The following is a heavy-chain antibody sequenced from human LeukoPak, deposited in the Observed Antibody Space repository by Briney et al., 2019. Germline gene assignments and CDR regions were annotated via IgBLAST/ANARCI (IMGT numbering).Heavy chain of an antibody. D-gene: IGHD3-16*01. CDR2: INGDGRNS. CDR3: ARTSPTSHFDF. CDR1: GFTFTTYW. J-gene: IGHJ4*02. Sequence: GGSLRLSCVASGFTFTTYWMHWVRQAPGKGLVWVSRINGDGRNSNYADSVKGRVTISRDNARNTLYLQMNGLRAEDTALYYCARTSPTSHFDFWGQGTLVTVSS. V-gene: IGHV3-74*01.